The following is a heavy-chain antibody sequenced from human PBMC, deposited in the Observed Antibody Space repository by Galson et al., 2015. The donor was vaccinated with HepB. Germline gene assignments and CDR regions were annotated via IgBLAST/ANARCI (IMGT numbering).Heavy chain of an antibody. CDR2: TRNKANSYTT. V-gene: IGHV3-72*01. D-gene: IGHD1-26*01. CDR1: GFTFSDYY. Sequence: SLRLSCAASGFTFSDYYMDWVRQAPGKGLEWVGRTRNKANSYTTEYAASVKGRFTISRDDSKNSLYLQMNSLKSEDTAVYYCAREGGSYRDDYYYYSYMDVWGKGTTVTVSS. CDR3: AREGGSYRDDYYYYSYMDV. J-gene: IGHJ6*03.